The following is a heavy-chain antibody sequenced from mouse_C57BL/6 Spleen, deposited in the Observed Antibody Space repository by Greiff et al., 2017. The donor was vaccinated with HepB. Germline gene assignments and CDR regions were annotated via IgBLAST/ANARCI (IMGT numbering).Heavy chain of an antibody. D-gene: IGHD2-3*01. CDR2: INPSTGGT. J-gene: IGHJ3*01. Sequence: EVQRVESGPELVKPGASVKISCKASGYSFTGYYMNWVKQSPEKGLEWIGEINPSTGGTTYNQKFKAKATLTVDKSSGTAYRQLKSLTSEDSAVYYCARTGKGYYDWFAYWGQGTLVTVSA. CDR1: GYSFTGYY. V-gene: IGHV1-42*01. CDR3: ARTGKGYYDWFAY.